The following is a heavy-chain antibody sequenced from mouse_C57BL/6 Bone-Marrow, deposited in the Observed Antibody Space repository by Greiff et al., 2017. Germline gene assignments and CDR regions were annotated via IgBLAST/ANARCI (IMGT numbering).Heavy chain of an antibody. V-gene: IGHV1-81*01. Sequence: VQLVESGAELARPGASVKLSCKASGYTFTSYGISWVKQRPGQGLEWIGEIYPRSGNTYYNEKFKGKAILTADKSSSTAYMELRSLTSEDSAVYFCSRMIYYGSSFLWFAYWGQGTLVTVSA. CDR2: IYPRSGNT. CDR1: GYTFTSYG. CDR3: SRMIYYGSSFLWFAY. J-gene: IGHJ3*01. D-gene: IGHD1-1*01.